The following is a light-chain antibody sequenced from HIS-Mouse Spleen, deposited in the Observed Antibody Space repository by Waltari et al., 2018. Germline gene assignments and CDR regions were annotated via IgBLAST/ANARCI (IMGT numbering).Light chain of an antibody. CDR2: RNN. CDR3: AAWDDSLSGPWV. CDR1: RPNIGSNY. Sequence: QSVLTQPPSASGIPGQRVTISRSGSRPNIGSNYFHLYQQHQRTAPKLLINRNNQRPSGVPDRFSGSKSGTSASLAISGLRSEDEADYYCAAWDDSLSGPWVFGGGTKLTVL. J-gene: IGLJ3*02. V-gene: IGLV1-47*01.